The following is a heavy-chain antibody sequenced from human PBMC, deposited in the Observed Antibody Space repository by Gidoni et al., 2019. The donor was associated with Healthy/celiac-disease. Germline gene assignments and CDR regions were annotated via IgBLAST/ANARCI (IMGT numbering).Heavy chain of an antibody. CDR1: GFTFSSYA. J-gene: IGHJ4*02. Sequence: EVQLVESGGGLVQPGGSLRLSCSASGFTFSSYAMHWVRQAPGKGLEYVSAISSNGGSTYYADSVKGRFTISRDNSKNTLYLQMSSLRAEDTAVYYCVKGVVRGVTPTPPPVWGQGTLVTVSS. D-gene: IGHD3-10*01. CDR2: ISSNGGST. CDR3: VKGVVRGVTPTPPPV. V-gene: IGHV3-64D*06.